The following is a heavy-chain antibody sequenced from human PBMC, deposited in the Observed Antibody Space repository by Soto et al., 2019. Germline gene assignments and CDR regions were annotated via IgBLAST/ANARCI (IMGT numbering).Heavy chain of an antibody. V-gene: IGHV1-69*06. CDR2: IIPIYGTA. CDR1: GGTFSFYA. D-gene: IGHD6-13*01. J-gene: IGHJ6*02. CDR3: GRGPPPPGSNSLFYYRGMGV. Sequence: QVQLVQSGAEVKKPGSSVKVSCKASGGTFSFYAISWVRQAPGQGLEWMGGIIPIYGTAQNAPKFQGRVTITAGKSPKTAYMGLSSLSSEDTAVYYCGRGPPPPGSNSLFYYRGMGVWGQGTTVTVSS.